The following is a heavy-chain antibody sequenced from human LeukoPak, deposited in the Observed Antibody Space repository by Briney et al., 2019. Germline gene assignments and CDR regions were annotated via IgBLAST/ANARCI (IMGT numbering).Heavy chain of an antibody. CDR1: GGTISSYA. D-gene: IGHD5-18*01. J-gene: IGHJ6*04. CDR3: ASRDLPLIQLPSSRYYYYGMDV. Sequence: ASVKVSCKASGGTISSYAISWVRQAPGQGLEWMGGFIPIFATANYAQKFQGRVTITADKSTSTAYMELSSLRSEDTAVYYCASRDLPLIQLPSSRYYYYGMDVWGKGTTVTVSS. V-gene: IGHV1-69*06. CDR2: FIPIFATA.